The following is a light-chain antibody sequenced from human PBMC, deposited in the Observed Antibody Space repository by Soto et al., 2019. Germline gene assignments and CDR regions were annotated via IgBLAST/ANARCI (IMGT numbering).Light chain of an antibody. J-gene: IGLJ2*01. CDR2: LNSDGSH. CDR1: SGHSNYA. CDR3: QTWGTGIVV. Sequence: QSVLTQSPSASASLGASVKLTCTLSSGHSNYAIAWHQQQPEKGPRHLMKLNSDGSHTKGDGIPDRFSGSSSGAERYLTISSLQSEDEADYCCQTWGTGIVVFGGGTKLTVL. V-gene: IGLV4-69*01.